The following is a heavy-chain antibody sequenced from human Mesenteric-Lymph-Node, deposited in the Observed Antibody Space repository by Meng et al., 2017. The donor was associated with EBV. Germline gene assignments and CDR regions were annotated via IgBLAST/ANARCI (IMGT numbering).Heavy chain of an antibody. Sequence: QIELGQSGPEVKKPGASVKVSCKASGYTFTSHGISWVRQAPGQGLEWMGWISGHNGNTNYAQKFQGRVTMTTDTSTSTAYMELRSLRSDDAAVYYCTRDLDIVVVPTASDFDSWGQGTLVTVSS. CDR1: GYTFTSHG. V-gene: IGHV1-18*01. J-gene: IGHJ4*02. CDR3: TRDLDIVVVPTASDFDS. D-gene: IGHD2-2*01. CDR2: ISGHNGNT.